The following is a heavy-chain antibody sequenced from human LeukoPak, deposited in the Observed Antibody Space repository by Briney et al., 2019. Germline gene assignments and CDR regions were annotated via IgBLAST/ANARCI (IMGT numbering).Heavy chain of an antibody. CDR2: INSRSNDI. CDR3: AREGRAYRYSSSWYPTPSWFDP. J-gene: IGHJ5*02. CDR1: GFSFSDYS. Sequence: PGGSLSLSCVASGFSFSDYSVNWVRQAPGKGLEWVSSINSRSNDIYYADSVKGRFTISRDNAKNSLYLQMNSLRAEDTAVYYCAREGRAYRYSSSWYPTPSWFDPWGQGTLVTVSS. D-gene: IGHD6-13*01. V-gene: IGHV3-21*06.